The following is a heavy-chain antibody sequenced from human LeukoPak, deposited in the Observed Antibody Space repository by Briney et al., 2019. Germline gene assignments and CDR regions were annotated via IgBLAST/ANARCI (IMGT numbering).Heavy chain of an antibody. D-gene: IGHD5-18*01. J-gene: IGHJ5*02. Sequence: SETLSLTCTVSGGSISSYYWSRIRQPPGKGLEWIGYIYYSGSTNYNPSLKSRVTISVDTSKNQFSLKLSSVTAADTAVYYCARAVDTAMVSWFDPWGQGTLVTVSS. CDR3: ARAVDTAMVSWFDP. CDR2: IYYSGST. CDR1: GGSISSYY. V-gene: IGHV4-59*01.